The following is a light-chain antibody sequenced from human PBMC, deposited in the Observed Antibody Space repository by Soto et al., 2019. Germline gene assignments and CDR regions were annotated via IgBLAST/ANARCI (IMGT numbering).Light chain of an antibody. V-gene: IGLV3-21*04. CDR3: QVPDSSSDHTRVYV. CDR1: NIGSKS. CDR2: YDS. J-gene: IGLJ1*01. Sequence: SYELTQPPSVSVAPGKTARITCGGNNIGSKSVHWYQQKPGQAPVLVIYYDSYRPSAIPGRFSGSKSGITATLTISRVFAGVEFDFYCQVPDSSSDHTRVYVFGTGTKVTVL.